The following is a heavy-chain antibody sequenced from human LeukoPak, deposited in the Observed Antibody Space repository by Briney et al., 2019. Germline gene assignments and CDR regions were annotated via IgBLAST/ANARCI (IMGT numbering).Heavy chain of an antibody. Sequence: SETLSLTCTVSGGSISSSSYYWGWIRQPPGKGLEWIGSIYYSASTYHNPTLKSRVAISVATTQNQFYLKLSSVNAAVTAVYYCASRLVGATVDYWGQGTLVSVSS. CDR1: GGSISSSSYY. J-gene: IGHJ4*02. CDR2: IYYSAST. CDR3: ASRLVGATVDY. D-gene: IGHD1-26*01. V-gene: IGHV4-39*01.